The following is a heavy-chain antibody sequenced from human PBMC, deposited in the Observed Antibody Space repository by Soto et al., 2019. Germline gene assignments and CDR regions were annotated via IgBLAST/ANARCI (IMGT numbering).Heavy chain of an antibody. J-gene: IGHJ6*02. CDR3: ASSLYSCGSGRYYYYYGMDV. CDR2: IYTSGST. V-gene: IGHV4-4*07. CDR1: GGSSSSYD. Sequence: LQTLPLTCTVSGGSSSSYDGSWIRKNNGKGLEWIGRIYTSGSTNYNPSLKSRVTMSVDTSKNQFSLKLSSVTAADTAVYYCASSLYSCGSGRYYYYYGMDVWGQGTMVSVSS. D-gene: IGHD3-10*01.